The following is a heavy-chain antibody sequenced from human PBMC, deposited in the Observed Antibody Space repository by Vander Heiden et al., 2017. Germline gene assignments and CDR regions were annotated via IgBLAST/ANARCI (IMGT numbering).Heavy chain of an antibody. D-gene: IGHD6-13*01. CDR3: AREGGRGSSCYDY. CDR2: ISYDGSNK. J-gene: IGHJ4*02. CDR1: GFTFSSYA. V-gene: IGHV3-30-3*01. Sequence: QVQLVESGGGVVQPGRSLRLSCAASGFTFSSYAMHWVRQAQGKGLEWVAVISYDGSNKYYADSVKGRFTISRDNSKNTLYLQMNSLRAEDTAVYYCAREGGRGSSCYDYWGQGTLVTVSS.